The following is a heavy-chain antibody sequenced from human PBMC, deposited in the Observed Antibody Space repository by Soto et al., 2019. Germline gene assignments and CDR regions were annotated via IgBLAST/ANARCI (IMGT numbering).Heavy chain of an antibody. V-gene: IGHV4-59*01. CDR2: IYDTETT. Sequence: VQLQESGPGLVKPSETLSLMCTVSGGSISTFCWSWVRQSPGKGLEWIGYIYDTETTDYNPSMKSRVSISVDPSKSQFSLILRSVTAADTAIDYCARAPRPIGASVHFDHWGQGTLVTVAS. J-gene: IGHJ4*02. D-gene: IGHD6-25*01. CDR3: ARAPRPIGASVHFDH. CDR1: GGSISTFC.